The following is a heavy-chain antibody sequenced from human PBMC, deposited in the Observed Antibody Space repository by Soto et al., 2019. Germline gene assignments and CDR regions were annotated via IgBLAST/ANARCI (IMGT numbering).Heavy chain of an antibody. V-gene: IGHV3-15*01. J-gene: IGHJ4*02. CDR3: VEGWNDF. CDR2: IKSTKDGGAR. D-gene: IGHD1-1*01. CDR1: GFMFSSAW. Sequence: EVQVVESGGDLVEPGGSLRLSCVTSGFMFSSAWMSWVRQAPGKGLEWVARIKSTKDGGARDYAAPVNGRFSISRDDSKRSVYLQMNRLRVEDTALYYCVEGWNDFWGQGTLVTVSS.